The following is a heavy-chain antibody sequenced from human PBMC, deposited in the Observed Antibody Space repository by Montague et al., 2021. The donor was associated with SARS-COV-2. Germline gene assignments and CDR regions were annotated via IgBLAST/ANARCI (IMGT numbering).Heavy chain of an antibody. Sequence: SETLSLTCTVSGDSFNSPKYYCAWIRQPPGKGLEWIGSSYYSGTTYDNPSLRSQVTISVDTSKTQFSLKMNSVTAGDTAVYYCARGSYGSGSYHAFDIWSQGTVVAVSS. J-gene: IGHJ3*02. CDR3: ARGSYGSGSYHAFDI. CDR2: SYYSGTT. V-gene: IGHV4-39*01. CDR1: GDSFNSPKYY. D-gene: IGHD3-10*01.